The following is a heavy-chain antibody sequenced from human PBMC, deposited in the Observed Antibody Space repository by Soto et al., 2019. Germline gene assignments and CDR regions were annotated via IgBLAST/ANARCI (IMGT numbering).Heavy chain of an antibody. J-gene: IGHJ4*02. V-gene: IGHV3-33*06. CDR3: AKDPVGAMYYFDY. CDR1: GFPFSSYG. Sequence: GGSLSLSCAASGFPFSSYGMHWVRQAPGKGLEWVVVIWYEGSNKYYADSVKGRFTISRDNSKNTLYLQMNSLRAEDTAVYYCAKDPVGAMYYFDYWGQGTLVTAPQ. D-gene: IGHD1-26*01. CDR2: IWYEGSNK.